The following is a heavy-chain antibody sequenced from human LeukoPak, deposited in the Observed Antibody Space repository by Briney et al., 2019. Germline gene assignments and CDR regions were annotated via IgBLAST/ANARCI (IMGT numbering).Heavy chain of an antibody. CDR1: GGSFSGFY. CDR3: ARVPKYFDL. J-gene: IGHJ2*01. V-gene: IGHV4-34*01. Sequence: SETLSLTCAVYGGSFSGFYWTWISQPPGKGLEWIGQINHSTSTHYNPSLKSRVTISVDTSKNQFSLKLSSVTAADTAVYYCARVPKYFDLWGRGTLVTVSS. CDR2: INHSTST.